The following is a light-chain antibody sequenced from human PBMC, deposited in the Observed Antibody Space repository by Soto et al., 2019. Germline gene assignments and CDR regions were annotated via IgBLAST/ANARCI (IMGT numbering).Light chain of an antibody. CDR3: GTWDSSLNAGV. CDR1: MSNIEYNF. CDR2: DDN. V-gene: IGLV1-51*01. Sequence: QSVLTQPASVSAAPGQQVTISCSGSMSNIEYNFVSLYQQFPGKGPKLLIYDDNKRPSGIPDRFSASKSGTSATLGVTGLQTGDEATYYCGTWDSSLNAGVFGGGTQLTVL. J-gene: IGLJ7*01.